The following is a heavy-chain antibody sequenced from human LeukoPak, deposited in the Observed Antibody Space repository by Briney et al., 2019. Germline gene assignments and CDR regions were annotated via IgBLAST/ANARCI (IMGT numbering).Heavy chain of an antibody. CDR2: LYYSGST. Sequence: SETLSLTCTVSGGSISSYYWTWIRQPPGKGLEWIGSLYYSGSTNYNPSLKSRVTISVDTSKNQFSLKLSSVTAADTAVYYCARRHVEYSSSSDPYYFDYWGQGTLVTVSS. J-gene: IGHJ4*02. CDR1: GGSISSYY. V-gene: IGHV4-59*01. D-gene: IGHD6-6*01. CDR3: ARRHVEYSSSSDPYYFDY.